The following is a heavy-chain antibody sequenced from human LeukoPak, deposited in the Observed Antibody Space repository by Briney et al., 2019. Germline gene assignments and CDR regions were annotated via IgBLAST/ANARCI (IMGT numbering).Heavy chain of an antibody. J-gene: IGHJ5*02. V-gene: IGHV1-69*06. D-gene: IGHD2-2*01. CDR3: ARGGRVVVPAASIDWFDP. Sequence: GASVKVSCKASGGTFNSYAISWVRQAPGQGLEWMGGIIPIFGTANYAQKFQGRVTITADKSTSTAYMGLSSLRSEDTAVYYCARGGRVVVPAASIDWFDPWGQGTLVTVSS. CDR1: GGTFNSYA. CDR2: IIPIFGTA.